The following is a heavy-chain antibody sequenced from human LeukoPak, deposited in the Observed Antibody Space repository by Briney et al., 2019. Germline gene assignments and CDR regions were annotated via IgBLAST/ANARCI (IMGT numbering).Heavy chain of an antibody. D-gene: IGHD3-22*01. V-gene: IGHV3-30-3*01. Sequence: GGSLRLSCAASGFIFSSYTIHWVRQAPGKGLEWVTVISSDGINKYYADTVKGRFTISRDNSKNTLYLQMNSLRAEDTAVYYCAKGGSGYYLDYWGQGTLVTVSS. CDR3: AKGGSGYYLDY. CDR1: GFIFSSYT. J-gene: IGHJ4*02. CDR2: ISSDGINK.